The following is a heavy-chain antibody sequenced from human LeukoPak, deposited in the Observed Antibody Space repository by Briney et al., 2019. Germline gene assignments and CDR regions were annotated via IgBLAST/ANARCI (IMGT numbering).Heavy chain of an antibody. CDR3: ARVVGSGYDGASFDYYGMDV. J-gene: IGHJ6*02. CDR1: GGSFSGYY. CDR2: INHSGST. Sequence: SETLSLTCAVYGGSFSGYYWSWIRQPPGKGLEWIGEINHSGSTNYNPSLKSRVTISVDTSKNQFSPKLSSVTAADTAVYYCARVVGSGYDGASFDYYGMDVWGQGTTVTVSS. V-gene: IGHV4-34*01. D-gene: IGHD5-12*01.